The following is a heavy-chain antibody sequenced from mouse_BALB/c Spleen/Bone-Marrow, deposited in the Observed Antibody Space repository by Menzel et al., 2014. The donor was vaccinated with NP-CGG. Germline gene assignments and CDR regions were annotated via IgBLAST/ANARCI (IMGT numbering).Heavy chain of an antibody. D-gene: IGHD5-1*01. Sequence: VQLQQSGAELVKPGASVKLSCKASGYIFTSYYMYWAEQRPGQGLEWIGEINPSNGGTNFNEKFKSRATLTVDKSSSTAYMQLSSLTSEDSAVYYCTRLPHWGQGTSVTVSS. CDR1: GYIFTSYY. CDR3: TRLPH. V-gene: IGHV1S81*02. CDR2: INPSNGGT. J-gene: IGHJ4*01.